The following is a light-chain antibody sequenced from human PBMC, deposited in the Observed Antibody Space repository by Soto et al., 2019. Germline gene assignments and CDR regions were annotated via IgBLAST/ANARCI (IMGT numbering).Light chain of an antibody. CDR2: GAS. CDR1: PSVSSTY. Sequence: VFSQSPGTLSFSPGERATLSCRASPSVSSTYLGWYQKKPGQPPRLLIYGASSRATGIPDRFSGSGSGTDFTLTISRLEPEDFAVYYCQQYGKSPRTFGQGTKVDIK. V-gene: IGKV3-20*01. CDR3: QQYGKSPRT. J-gene: IGKJ1*01.